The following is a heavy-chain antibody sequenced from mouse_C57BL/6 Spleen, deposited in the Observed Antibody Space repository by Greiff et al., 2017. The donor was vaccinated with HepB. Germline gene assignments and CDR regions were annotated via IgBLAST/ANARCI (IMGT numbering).Heavy chain of an antibody. D-gene: IGHD1-1*01. Sequence: EVQRVESGTVLARPGASVKMSCKTSGYTFTSYWMHWVKQRPGQGLEWIGAIYPGNSDTSYNQKFKGKAKLTAVTSASTAYMELSSLTNEDSAVYYCTRDYGSSLHAMDYWGQGTSVTVSS. CDR1: GYTFTSYW. V-gene: IGHV1-5*01. J-gene: IGHJ4*01. CDR3: TRDYGSSLHAMDY. CDR2: IYPGNSDT.